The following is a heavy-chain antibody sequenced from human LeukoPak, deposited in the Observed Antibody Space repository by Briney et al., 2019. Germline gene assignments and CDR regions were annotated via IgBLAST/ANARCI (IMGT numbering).Heavy chain of an antibody. CDR1: GGSFSGYY. J-gene: IGHJ1*01. V-gene: IGHV4-34*01. D-gene: IGHD6-19*01. CDR3: ARDTYSSGWYRFKYFQH. Sequence: NSSETLSLTCAVYGGSFSGYYWSWIRQPPGKGLEWIGEINHSGSTNYNPSLKSRVTISVDTSKNQFSLKLSSATAADTAVYYCARDTYSSGWYRFKYFQHWGQGTLVTVSS. CDR2: INHSGST.